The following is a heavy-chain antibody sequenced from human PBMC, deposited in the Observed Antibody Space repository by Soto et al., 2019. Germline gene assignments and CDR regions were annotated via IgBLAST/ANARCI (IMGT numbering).Heavy chain of an antibody. CDR1: GYTFTSYG. Sequence: ASVKVSCKASGYTFTSYGISWVRQAPGQGLEWMGWISAYNGNTNYAQKLQGRVAMTTDTSTSTAYMELRSLRSDDTAVYYCARGPLFFSGWYPRGALYICGQGTMVTVSS. CDR2: ISAYNGNT. V-gene: IGHV1-18*01. J-gene: IGHJ3*02. D-gene: IGHD6-19*01. CDR3: ARGPLFFSGWYPRGALYI.